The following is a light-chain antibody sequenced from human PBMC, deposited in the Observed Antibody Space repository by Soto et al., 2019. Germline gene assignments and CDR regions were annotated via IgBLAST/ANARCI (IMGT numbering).Light chain of an antibody. J-gene: IGLJ1*01. Sequence: QSALTQPPSASGSPGQSVTISCTGTSGDVGGYNYVSWYQQHPGKVPKLMIYEVTKWPSGVPDRFSGSKSGNTASLTVSGLQAEDEADYYCSSYAGSNDFVFGTGTKLTVL. CDR1: SGDVGGYNY. V-gene: IGLV2-8*01. CDR3: SSYAGSNDFV. CDR2: EVT.